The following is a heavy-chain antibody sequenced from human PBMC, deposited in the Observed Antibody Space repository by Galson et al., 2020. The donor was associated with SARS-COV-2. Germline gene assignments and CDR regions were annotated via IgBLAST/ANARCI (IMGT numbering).Heavy chain of an antibody. V-gene: IGHV3-23*01. Sequence: GGSLRLSCAASGFTFSSYAMSWVRQAPGKGLEWVSAISGSGGSTYYADSVKGRFTISRDNSKNTLYLQMNSLRAEDTAVYYCAKVVAAAPRGYYYYGMDAWGQGTTVTVSS. D-gene: IGHD6-13*01. CDR2: ISGSGGST. CDR1: GFTFSSYA. J-gene: IGHJ6*02. CDR3: AKVVAAAPRGYYYYGMDA.